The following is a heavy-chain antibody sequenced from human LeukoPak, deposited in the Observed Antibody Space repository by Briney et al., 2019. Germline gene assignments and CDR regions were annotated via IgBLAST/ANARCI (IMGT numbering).Heavy chain of an antibody. J-gene: IGHJ4*02. Sequence: PWGSLRLSCAASGFTVGSNTMSWVRQAPGKGLEWVSIIYSGGSTSYADSVKGKFTISRDNSKNTLYLQMNSLRTEDTAVYYCARGGSYFDISGYYFYWGQGTLVTVSS. D-gene: IGHD3-22*01. V-gene: IGHV3-66*01. CDR2: IYSGGST. CDR3: ARGGSYFDISGYYFY. CDR1: GFTVGSNT.